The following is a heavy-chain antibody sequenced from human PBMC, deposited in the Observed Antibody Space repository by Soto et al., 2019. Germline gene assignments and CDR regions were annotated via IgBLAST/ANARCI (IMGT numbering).Heavy chain of an antibody. CDR1: GGTFSSYA. Sequence: ASVKVSCKASGGTFSSYAISWVRQAPGQGLEWMGGIIPIFGIANYAQKFQGRVTITADKSTSTAYMELSSLRSEDTAVYYCASVYGSGSYYHYFDYWGQGTLVTVSS. V-gene: IGHV1-69*10. CDR2: IIPIFGIA. J-gene: IGHJ4*02. D-gene: IGHD3-10*01. CDR3: ASVYGSGSYYHYFDY.